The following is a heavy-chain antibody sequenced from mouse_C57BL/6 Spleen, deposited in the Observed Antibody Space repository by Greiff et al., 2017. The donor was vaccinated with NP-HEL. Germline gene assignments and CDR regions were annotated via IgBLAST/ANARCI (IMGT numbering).Heavy chain of an antibody. CDR2: IYPGSGST. CDR1: GYTFTSYW. J-gene: IGHJ3*01. V-gene: IGHV1-55*01. Sequence: QVQLQQPGAELVKPGASVKMSCKVSGYTFTSYWITWVKQRPGQGLEWIGDIYPGSGSTNYNEKFKSKATLTVDTSSSTAYMQLSSLTSEDSAVYYGARRIYYDYDVNAYWGQGTLVTVSA. D-gene: IGHD2-4*01. CDR3: ARRIYYDYDVNAY.